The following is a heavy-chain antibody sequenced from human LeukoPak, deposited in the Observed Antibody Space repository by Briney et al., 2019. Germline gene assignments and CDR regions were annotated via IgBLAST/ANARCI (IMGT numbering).Heavy chain of an antibody. CDR2: ISGSGDST. Sequence: GGSLRLSCAASGFTFSSYAMSWVRQAPGKALEWVSVISGSGDSTNYADSVKGRFTISRDNSKNMLYLQMNSLRAEDTAVYYCAKDGSGSYWQLYFDYGGQGTLVTVSS. CDR1: GFTFSSYA. D-gene: IGHD3-10*01. J-gene: IGHJ4*02. V-gene: IGHV3-23*01. CDR3: AKDGSGSYWQLYFDY.